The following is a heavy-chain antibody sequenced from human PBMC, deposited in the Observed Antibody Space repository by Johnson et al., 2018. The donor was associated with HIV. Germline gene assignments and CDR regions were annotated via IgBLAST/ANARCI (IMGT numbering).Heavy chain of an antibody. D-gene: IGHD3-10*01. CDR3: ARDPYGSGPYVAFDI. V-gene: IGHV3-30*03. Sequence: QVQLVESGGGLVQPGGSLRLSCAASGFTFSSYWMSWVRQAPGKGLEWVAVISYDGGNKYYADSVKGRFTISRDNSKNTLYLQMNSLRAEDTAVYYCARDPYGSGPYVAFDIWGQGTMVTVSS. J-gene: IGHJ3*02. CDR2: ISYDGGNK. CDR1: GFTFSSYW.